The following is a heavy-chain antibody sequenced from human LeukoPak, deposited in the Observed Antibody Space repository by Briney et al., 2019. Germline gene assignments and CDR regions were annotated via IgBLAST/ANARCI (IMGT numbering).Heavy chain of an antibody. CDR3: AKDLRGYYYDSSGYLYFDS. V-gene: IGHV3-23*01. D-gene: IGHD3-22*01. J-gene: IGHJ4*02. CDR1: GFTFSSYA. CDR2: ISGSGGST. Sequence: GGSLRLSCAASGFTFSSYAMSWVRQAPGKGLEWVSAISGSGGSTYYADSVKGRFTISRDNSKNTLYLQMNSLRAEDTAVYYCAKDLRGYYYDSSGYLYFDSWGQGTLVTVYS.